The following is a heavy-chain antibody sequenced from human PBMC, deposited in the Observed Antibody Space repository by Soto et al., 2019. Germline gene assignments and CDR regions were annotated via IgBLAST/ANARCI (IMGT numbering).Heavy chain of an antibody. J-gene: IGHJ6*02. CDR3: ARGDATKIVVTTYYGMDV. CDR2: IIPVFGTA. V-gene: IGHV1-69*12. D-gene: IGHD4-17*01. Sequence: QVQLVQSGAEVKKPGSSVKVSCKASGGTLSNYGISWVRQAPGQGLEWMGGIIPVFGTANYAQKFQGRVTTTADESTTPVYMDVSSLRSDDTAVYYCARGDATKIVVTTYYGMDVWGQGTTVTVSS. CDR1: GGTLSNYG.